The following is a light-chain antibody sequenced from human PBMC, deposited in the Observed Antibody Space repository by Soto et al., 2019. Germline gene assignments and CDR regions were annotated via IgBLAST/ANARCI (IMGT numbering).Light chain of an antibody. Sequence: DIQLTQSPSASVGDRVTITCRASQGISNSLAWYQQKPGKAPKLLIYAASTLQSGVPSTFSGSGSETEFTLTISSLQPEDFATYYCQQFNSYPFTFGPGTKVDIK. J-gene: IGKJ3*01. CDR1: QGISNS. V-gene: IGKV1-9*01. CDR2: AAS. CDR3: QQFNSYPFT.